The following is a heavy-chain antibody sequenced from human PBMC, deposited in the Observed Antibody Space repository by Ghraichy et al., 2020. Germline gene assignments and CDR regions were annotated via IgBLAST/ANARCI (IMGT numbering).Heavy chain of an antibody. Sequence: SETLSLTCTVYGGSFSDYSWTWIRKPPGKGLECIGEINHSGSTNYNPSLKSRVTMSVATSKNQFSLKLSCGTAADTAVYYCARGTIRYGMDVWGHGTTVTVSS. CDR3: ARGTIRYGMDV. CDR2: INHSGST. J-gene: IGHJ6*02. V-gene: IGHV4-34*01. CDR1: GGSFSDYS. D-gene: IGHD5-12*01.